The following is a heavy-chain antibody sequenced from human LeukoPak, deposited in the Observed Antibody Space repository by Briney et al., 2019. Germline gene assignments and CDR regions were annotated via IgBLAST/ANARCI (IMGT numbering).Heavy chain of an antibody. CDR2: IYYSGST. D-gene: IGHD3-10*01. CDR3: ARRYYGSGSYPFDY. CDR1: GASIRSQF. J-gene: IGHJ4*02. V-gene: IGHV4-59*08. Sequence: PSETLSLTCAVSGASIRSQFWNWIRQPPGKGLEWIGYIYYSGSTNYNPSLKSRVTISVDTSKNQFSLKLSSVTAADTAVYYCARRYYGSGSYPFDYWGQGTLVTVSS.